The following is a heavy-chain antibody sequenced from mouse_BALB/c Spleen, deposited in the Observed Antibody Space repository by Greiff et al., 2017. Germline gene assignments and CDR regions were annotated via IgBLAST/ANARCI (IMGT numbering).Heavy chain of an antibody. CDR3: ARWNDGYYGFAY. V-gene: IGHV14-3*02. CDR2: IDPANGNT. Sequence: VQLKESGAELVKPGASVKLSRTASGFNIKDTYMHWVKQRPEQGLEWIGRIDPANGNTKYDPKFQGKATITADTSSNTAYLQLSSLTSEDTAVYYCARWNDGYYGFAYWGQGTLVTVSA. D-gene: IGHD2-3*01. CDR1: GFNIKDTY. J-gene: IGHJ3*01.